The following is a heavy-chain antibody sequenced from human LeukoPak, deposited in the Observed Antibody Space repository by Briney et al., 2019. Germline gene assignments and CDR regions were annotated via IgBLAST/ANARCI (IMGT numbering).Heavy chain of an antibody. J-gene: IGHJ5*02. CDR3: AREITIRNWFDP. CDR1: VYTFTGYY. V-gene: IGHV1-2*06. D-gene: IGHD3-3*01. Sequence: RASVKVSCMASVYTFTGYYMHWVRQAPGQGLEWMGRINPNSGGTDYAQKFQGRVAMTRDTSITTAYMELSRLTSDDTAVYYCAREITIRNWFDPWGQGTLVTVSS. CDR2: INPNSGGT.